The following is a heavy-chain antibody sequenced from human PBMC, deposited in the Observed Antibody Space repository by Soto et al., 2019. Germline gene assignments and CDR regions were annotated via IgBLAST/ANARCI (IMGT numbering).Heavy chain of an antibody. V-gene: IGHV3-9*01. Sequence: EVQLVESGGGLVQPGRSLRLSCAASGFTFEDYAMHWVRQAPGKGREWVSGISGNSGSIGYADSVKGRFTISRDNAKNSLYLQMNSLRAEDTALYYCAKDRGRSVAGGSIYAFDIWGQGTMVTVSS. J-gene: IGHJ3*02. CDR2: ISGNSGSI. CDR1: GFTFEDYA. D-gene: IGHD6-19*01. CDR3: AKDRGRSVAGGSIYAFDI.